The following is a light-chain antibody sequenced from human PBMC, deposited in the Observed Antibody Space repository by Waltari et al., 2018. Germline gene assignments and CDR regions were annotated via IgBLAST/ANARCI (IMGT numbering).Light chain of an antibody. CDR3: QQGNDFPLT. J-gene: IGKJ4*01. V-gene: IGKV1-12*01. CDR2: DAS. Sequence: DIQMTQSPSSVSASVGDRVTITCRASQDISRWLAWYQQKAGKAPKFLIYDASTLQSGVPSRFSGSGSGTDFTLTISSLQPEDFATYYCQQGNDFPLTFGGVTKVEI. CDR1: QDISRW.